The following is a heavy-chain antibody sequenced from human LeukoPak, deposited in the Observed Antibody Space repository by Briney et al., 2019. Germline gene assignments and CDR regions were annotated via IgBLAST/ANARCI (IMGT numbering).Heavy chain of an antibody. CDR1: GFTFSSYA. V-gene: IGHV3-23*01. Sequence: QSGGSLRLSCAASGFTFSSYAMSWVRQAPGKGLEWVSAISGSGGSTYYADSVKGRFTISRVNSKNTLYLQMNSLRAEDTAVYYCAKDQMVTTSSYDYWGQGTLVTVSS. D-gene: IGHD4-17*01. CDR2: ISGSGGST. J-gene: IGHJ4*02. CDR3: AKDQMVTTSSYDY.